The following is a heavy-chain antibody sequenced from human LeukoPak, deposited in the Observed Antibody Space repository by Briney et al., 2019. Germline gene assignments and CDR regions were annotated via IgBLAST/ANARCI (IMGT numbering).Heavy chain of an antibody. D-gene: IGHD2-2*01. CDR3: AKRLSYCSSPSCSFDL. V-gene: IGHV3-23*01. Sequence: PGGSLRLSCAASEFTLSSYAMSWVRQAPGKGLERVSDIGAGGGATLYADSVKGRFSISRDNSKNTLYLQMNSLRAEDTAVYFCAKRLSYCSSPSCSFDLWGQGTLVTVSS. J-gene: IGHJ4*02. CDR2: IGAGGGAT. CDR1: EFTLSSYA.